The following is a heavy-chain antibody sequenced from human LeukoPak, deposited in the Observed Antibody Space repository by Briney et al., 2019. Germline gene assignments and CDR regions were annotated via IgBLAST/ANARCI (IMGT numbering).Heavy chain of an antibody. CDR1: VFTFSSYS. CDR2: IKQDGSEK. J-gene: IGHJ6*02. CDR3: ARGYYGMDV. V-gene: IGHV3-7*01. Sequence: GGSLRLSCAASVFTFSSYSMNLVRQAPGKGLEWVANIKQDGSEKYYVDSVKGRFTISRDNAKNSLYLQMNSLRAEDTAVYYCARGYYGMDVWGQGTTVTVSS.